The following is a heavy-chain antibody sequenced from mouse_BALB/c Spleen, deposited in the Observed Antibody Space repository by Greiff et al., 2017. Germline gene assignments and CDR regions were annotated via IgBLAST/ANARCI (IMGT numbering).Heavy chain of an antibody. CDR2: IWGDGST. Sequence: QVQLKESGPGLVAPSQSLSITCTVSGFSLTGYGVNWVRQPPGKGLEWLGMIWGDGSTDYNSALKSRLSISKDNSKSQVFLKMNSLQTDDTARYYCARYYYGSPYWYFDVWGAGTTVTVSS. V-gene: IGHV2-6-7*01. CDR3: ARYYYGSPYWYFDV. J-gene: IGHJ1*01. CDR1: GFSLTGYG. D-gene: IGHD1-1*01.